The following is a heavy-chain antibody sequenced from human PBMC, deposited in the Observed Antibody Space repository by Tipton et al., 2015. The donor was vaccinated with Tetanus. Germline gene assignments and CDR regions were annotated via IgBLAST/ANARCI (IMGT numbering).Heavy chain of an antibody. CDR1: GYNFVNFG. J-gene: IGHJ6*02. D-gene: IGHD6-25*01. CDR3: ARVQEQRIYFYGMDG. CDR2: IGAYNGKT. Sequence: QLVQSGSEMKEPGASVKVSCKASGYNFVNFGITWVRQAPGQGLEWVGWIGAYNGKTKYAQKLQGRVTMTTDRSASTAYMDLRRLRPDDTAVYYCARVQEQRIYFYGMDGWSQGTTVTVSS. V-gene: IGHV1-18*01.